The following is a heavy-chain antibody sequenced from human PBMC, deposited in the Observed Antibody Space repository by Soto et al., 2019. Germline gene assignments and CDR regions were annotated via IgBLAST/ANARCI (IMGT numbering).Heavy chain of an antibody. CDR3: ARRGGADDSSGYYPYGMDV. V-gene: IGHV5-51*01. CDR1: GYSFTSYW. CDR2: IYPGDSDT. J-gene: IGHJ6*02. D-gene: IGHD3-22*01. Sequence: PGESLKISCKGSGYSFTSYWLGWVRQMPGKGLEWMGIIYPGDSDTRYSPSFQGQVTISADKSISTAYLQWSSLKASDTAMYYCARRGGADDSSGYYPYGMDVWGQGTTVTVSS.